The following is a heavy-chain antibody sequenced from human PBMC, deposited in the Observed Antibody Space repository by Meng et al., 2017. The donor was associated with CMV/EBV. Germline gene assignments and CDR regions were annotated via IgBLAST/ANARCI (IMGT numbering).Heavy chain of an antibody. J-gene: IGHJ4*02. V-gene: IGHV4-39*07. CDR1: GGAISSSSYY. Sequence: TVSGGAISSSSYYWGWIRQPPGKGLEWIGGIYYSGSTYYNPSLKSRVTISVDTSKNQFSLKLSSVTAADTAVYYCARELGYSSPFGYWGQGTLVTVSS. CDR3: ARELGYSSPFGY. CDR2: IYYSGST. D-gene: IGHD5-18*01.